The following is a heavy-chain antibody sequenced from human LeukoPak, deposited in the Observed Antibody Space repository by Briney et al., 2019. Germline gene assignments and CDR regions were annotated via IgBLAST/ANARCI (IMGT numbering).Heavy chain of an antibody. Sequence: ASVKVSCKASGYTFTSYYMHWVRQAPGQGLEWMGIINPSGGSTSYAQKFQGRVTMTRDTSTSTVYVELSSLRSEDTAVYYCARETRIAVAGTPFLRLDPWGQGTLVTVSS. CDR2: INPSGGST. CDR1: GYTFTSYY. CDR3: ARETRIAVAGTPFLRLDP. V-gene: IGHV1-46*01. D-gene: IGHD6-19*01. J-gene: IGHJ5*02.